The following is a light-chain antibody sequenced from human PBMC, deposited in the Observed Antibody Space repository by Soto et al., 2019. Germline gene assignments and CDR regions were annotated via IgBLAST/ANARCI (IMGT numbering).Light chain of an antibody. CDR3: QQYNSYSGFT. CDR1: QSISSW. Sequence: DLQMTQSPSTLSASVGDRVTITCRASQSISSWLAWYQQKPGKAPKLLIYKASSLESGVPSRFSGSGSGTEFTLTISSLQPDDFATYYCQQYNSYSGFTSGPGTKVDIK. J-gene: IGKJ3*01. V-gene: IGKV1-5*03. CDR2: KAS.